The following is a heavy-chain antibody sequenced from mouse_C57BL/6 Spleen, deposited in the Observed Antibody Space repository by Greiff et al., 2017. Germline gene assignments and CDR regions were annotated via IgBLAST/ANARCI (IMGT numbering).Heavy chain of an antibody. V-gene: IGHV2-2*01. CDR1: GFSLTSYG. Sequence: VLLVESGPGLVQPSQSLSISCTASGFSLTSYGVHWVRQSPGKGLEWLGVIWSGGSTDYNAAFISRLSISKYNSKSQVFFKMNSLQSDDTAIYYCALITTVVEGLDYWGQGASVTVSS. D-gene: IGHD1-1*01. CDR2: IWSGGST. J-gene: IGHJ4*01. CDR3: ALITTVVEGLDY.